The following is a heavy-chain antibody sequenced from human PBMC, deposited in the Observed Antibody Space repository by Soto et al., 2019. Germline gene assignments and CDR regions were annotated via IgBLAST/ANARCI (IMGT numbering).Heavy chain of an antibody. V-gene: IGHV1-69*01. D-gene: IGHD3-22*01. Sequence: QVQLVQSGAEVKKPGSSVKVSCKASGGTFSSYAISWVRQAPGQGLEWMGGIIPIFGTANYAQKLQGRVTITADESTSTAYMELSSLRSEDTAVYYCARDPHYYDSSGQPENWFDPWGQGTLVTVSS. CDR3: ARDPHYYDSSGQPENWFDP. J-gene: IGHJ5*02. CDR2: IIPIFGTA. CDR1: GGTFSSYA.